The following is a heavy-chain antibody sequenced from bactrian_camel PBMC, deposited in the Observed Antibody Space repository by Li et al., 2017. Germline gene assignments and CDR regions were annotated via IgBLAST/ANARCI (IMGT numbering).Heavy chain of an antibody. Sequence: VQLVESGGGLVQPGKSLKLSCAASGLNFGIVDMSWVRQAPGKGLEWVSAIDSGGGSTYYADSVKGRFTISRDNAKNTVYLQLNSLKTEDMAMYYCAARKMYGGSQPYDYWSQGTQVTVS. V-gene: IGHV3S40*01. CDR2: IDSGGGST. J-gene: IGHJ4*01. CDR3: AARKMYGGSQPYDY. CDR1: GLNFGIVD. D-gene: IGHD6*01.